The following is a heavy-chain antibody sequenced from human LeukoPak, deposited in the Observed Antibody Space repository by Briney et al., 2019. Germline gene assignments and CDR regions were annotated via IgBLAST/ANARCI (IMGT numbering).Heavy chain of an antibody. J-gene: IGHJ4*02. Sequence: GGSLRLSCAASGFTFSSYAMSWVRQAPGKGLEWVSAISGSGGSTYYADSVKGRFTISRDNSKNTLYLQMNSLRAEDTAVYYCARAMVRGVTPDYWGQGTLVTVSS. CDR2: ISGSGGST. CDR1: GFTFSSYA. CDR3: ARAMVRGVTPDY. V-gene: IGHV3-23*01. D-gene: IGHD3-10*01.